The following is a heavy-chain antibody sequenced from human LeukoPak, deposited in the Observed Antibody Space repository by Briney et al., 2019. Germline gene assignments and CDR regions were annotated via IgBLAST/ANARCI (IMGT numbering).Heavy chain of an antibody. CDR2: IYPGDSDT. V-gene: IGHV5-51*01. CDR1: GYSFTSYW. D-gene: IGHD6-19*01. Sequence: GESLKISCKGSGYSFTSYWIGWVRQLHGKGLEWMGIIYPGDSDTRYSPSFQGQVTISADESISTAHLQWSSLKASDTAMYYCARQDGSAWYYFDYWGQGTLVTVSS. J-gene: IGHJ4*02. CDR3: ARQDGSAWYYFDY.